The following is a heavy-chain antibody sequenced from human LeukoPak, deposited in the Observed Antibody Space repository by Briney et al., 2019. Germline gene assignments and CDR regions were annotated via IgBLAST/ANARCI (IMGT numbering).Heavy chain of an antibody. V-gene: IGHV4-39*01. J-gene: IGHJ5*02. Sequence: TSETLSLTCTVSGGSISNTNYYWGWIRQPPGKGLEWIGSTYYSGSTYYNPSLKSRVTISVDTSKNQFSLKLTSVTAADTAVYYCARPPRWLVTGKRWFDPWGQGTLVTVSS. CDR1: GGSISNTNYY. CDR3: ARPPRWLVTGKRWFDP. CDR2: TYYSGST. D-gene: IGHD6-19*01.